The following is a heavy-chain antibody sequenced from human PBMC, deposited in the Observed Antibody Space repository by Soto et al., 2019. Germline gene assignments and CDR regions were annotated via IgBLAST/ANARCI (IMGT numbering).Heavy chain of an antibody. V-gene: IGHV1-2*02. D-gene: IGHD3-3*01. CDR2: INPNSGGT. Sequence: ASVKVSCKASGYTFTGYYMHWVRQAPGQGLEWMGWINPNSGGTNYAQKFQGRVTMTRDTSISTAYMELSRLRSDDTAVYYCAREGITIFGVVTPSQQPYGMDVWGQGTTVTVSS. CDR1: GYTFTGYY. CDR3: AREGITIFGVVTPSQQPYGMDV. J-gene: IGHJ6*02.